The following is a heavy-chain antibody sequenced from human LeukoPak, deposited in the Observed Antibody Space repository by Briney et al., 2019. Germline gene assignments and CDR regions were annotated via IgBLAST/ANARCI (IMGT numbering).Heavy chain of an antibody. J-gene: IGHJ5*02. CDR1: GFIFSTFW. Sequence: PGGSLRLSCEASGFIFSTFWMSWLRQAPGKGPEWLANIKQDGSEKKYLGSVEGRFTISRDNAKNSLFLQMDSLRAEDTAVYYCARVYSAVNSWSDRWGQGTPVTVSS. D-gene: IGHD5-18*01. V-gene: IGHV3-7*04. CDR3: ARVYSAVNSWSDR. CDR2: IKQDGSEK.